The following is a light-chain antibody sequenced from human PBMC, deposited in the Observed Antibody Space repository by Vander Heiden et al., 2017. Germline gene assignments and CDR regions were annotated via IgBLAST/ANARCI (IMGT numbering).Light chain of an antibody. Sequence: EILLPQSPATLSLSPGERATLSCRASQSVSSYLAWYQQNPGQAPRLLIYDASNRASGIPARYTGSGYGTYFTLTISSREPEDLAVYYCQRLSNWALFTFGHGTKVDIK. CDR2: DAS. CDR3: QRLSNWALFT. V-gene: IGKV3-11*01. J-gene: IGKJ3*01. CDR1: QSVSSY.